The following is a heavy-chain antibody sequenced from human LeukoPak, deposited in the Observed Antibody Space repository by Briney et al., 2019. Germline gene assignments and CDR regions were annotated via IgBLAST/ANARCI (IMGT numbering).Heavy chain of an antibody. CDR3: ARHGLGSSWYKYNWFDP. CDR1: GGSISSYY. Sequence: SETLSLTCTVSGGSISSYYWSWIRQPAGKGLEWIGRIYTSGSTNYNPSLKSRVTMSVDTSKNQFSLKLSSVTAADTAVYYCARHGLGSSWYKYNWFDPWGQGTLVTVSS. J-gene: IGHJ5*02. V-gene: IGHV4-4*07. D-gene: IGHD6-13*01. CDR2: IYTSGST.